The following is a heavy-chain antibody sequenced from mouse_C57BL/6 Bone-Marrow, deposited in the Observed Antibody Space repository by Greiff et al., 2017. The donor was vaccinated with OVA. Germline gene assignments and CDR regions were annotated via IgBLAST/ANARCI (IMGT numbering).Heavy chain of an antibody. V-gene: IGHV1-50*01. CDR1: GYTFTSYW. CDR3: AREVGDYFDY. Sequence: VQLQQPGAELVKPGASVKLSCKASGYTFTSYWMQWVKQRPGQGLEWIGEIDPSDSYTNYNQKFKGKATLTVDTSSSTAYMQRSSLTSEDSAVYYCAREVGDYFDYGGQGTTLTVSS. J-gene: IGHJ2*01. CDR2: IDPSDSYT. D-gene: IGHD1-1*02.